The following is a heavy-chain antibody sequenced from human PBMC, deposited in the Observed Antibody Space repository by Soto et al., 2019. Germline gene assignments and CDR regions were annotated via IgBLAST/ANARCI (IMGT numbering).Heavy chain of an antibody. CDR3: ATHDGPAAAGLVLDF. Sequence: EVQLVESGGGLVQPGGALRLSCEASGFTFSSRWMTWVRQGPGKGLEWVANIKQDENGKAYVDSVKGRFTISRDNAKNSLYLQMNSLRGEDTAVYYCATHDGPAAAGLVLDFWGQGTLVTVSS. CDR1: GFTFSSRW. CDR2: IKQDENGK. V-gene: IGHV3-7*02. D-gene: IGHD6-13*01. J-gene: IGHJ4*02.